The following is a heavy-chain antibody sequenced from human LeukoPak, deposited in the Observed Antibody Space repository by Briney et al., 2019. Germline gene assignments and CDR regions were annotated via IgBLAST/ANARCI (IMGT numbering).Heavy chain of an antibody. CDR3: ARHNDYYVVGGMDV. V-gene: IGHV4-59*08. D-gene: IGHD3-10*02. CDR1: GGSISSYY. Sequence: SESLSLTCTVSGGSISSYYWSWIRQPPGKGLEWIGYIYYSGSTNYDPSLKSRVTISVDTSKNQFSLKLSSVTAADTAVYYCARHNDYYVVGGMDVWGQGTTVTVSS. J-gene: IGHJ6*02. CDR2: IYYSGST.